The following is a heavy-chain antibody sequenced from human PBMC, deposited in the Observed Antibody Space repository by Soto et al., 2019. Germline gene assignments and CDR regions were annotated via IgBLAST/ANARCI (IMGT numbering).Heavy chain of an antibody. CDR1: GFSFSGYW. D-gene: IGHD3-16*01. CDR2: ATSDGSNT. V-gene: IGHV3-74*01. CDR3: ARGTRFGLDC. Sequence: EVQLVESGGGLVQPGGSVRLSCAASGFSFSGYWMHWVRQAPGKGLVWVSRATSDGSNTIYADSVKGRFTISRDNAKNTLFLQMSSLRAEDTAVYYCARGTRFGLDCWGQGTLVTVSS. J-gene: IGHJ4*02.